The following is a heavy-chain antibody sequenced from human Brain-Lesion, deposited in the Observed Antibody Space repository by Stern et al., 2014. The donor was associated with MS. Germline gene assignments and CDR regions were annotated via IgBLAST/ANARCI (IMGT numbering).Heavy chain of an antibody. D-gene: IGHD6-6*01. J-gene: IGHJ4*02. Sequence: VQLVESGAEVKKPGESLKISCKGSGYRFTSNWIGWARQMPGKGLEWMGIIWPGDSDTRSSPSFQGQVTISADKSISTAYLQWSSLQASDTAMYYCARRGDSSSSGFDYWGQGTLVIVSS. CDR3: ARRGDSSSSGFDY. V-gene: IGHV5-51*01. CDR2: IWPGDSDT. CDR1: GYRFTSNW.